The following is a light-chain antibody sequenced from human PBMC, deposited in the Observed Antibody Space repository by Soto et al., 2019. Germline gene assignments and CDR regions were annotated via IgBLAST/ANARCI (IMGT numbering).Light chain of an antibody. V-gene: IGKV3-11*01. CDR2: DAS. J-gene: IGKJ4*01. Sequence: EIVLTQSPATLSWSPGERATLSCRACQSVRSYLAWYQQKIGQAPRLLIYDASNRATGIPARFSGSGSGTDFTLTISSLEPEDFAVYYCQQRSNWPLTFGGGTKVEIK. CDR1: QSVRSY. CDR3: QQRSNWPLT.